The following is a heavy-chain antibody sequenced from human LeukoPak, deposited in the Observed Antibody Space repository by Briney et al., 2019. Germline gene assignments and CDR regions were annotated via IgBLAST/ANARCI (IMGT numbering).Heavy chain of an antibody. V-gene: IGHV1-46*01. J-gene: IGHJ6*02. CDR3: ARGAGQQLVQDYYYGMDV. CDR1: GYTFTSYY. Sequence: ASVKVSCKASGYTFTSYYMHWVRQAPGQGLEWMGIINPSGGSTSYAQKFQGRVTMTRDTSTSTVYMELSSLRSEDTAVYYCARGAGQQLVQDYYYGMDVWGQGTTVTVSS. CDR2: INPSGGST. D-gene: IGHD6-13*01.